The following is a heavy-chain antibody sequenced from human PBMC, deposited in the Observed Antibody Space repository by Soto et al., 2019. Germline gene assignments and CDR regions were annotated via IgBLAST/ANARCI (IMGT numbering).Heavy chain of an antibody. CDR2: IYPGDSDA. J-gene: IGHJ3*02. CDR1: GYTFRNNW. V-gene: IGHV5-51*01. Sequence: GESLKISCNGSGYTFRNNWITWVRQMPGKGLEWMGIIYPGDSDARYSPSFAGQVTISVDKSITTAYLHWSSLEASDSAMYYCARQGDMAATPADAFDIWGQGTMVTVSS. D-gene: IGHD6-19*01. CDR3: ARQGDMAATPADAFDI.